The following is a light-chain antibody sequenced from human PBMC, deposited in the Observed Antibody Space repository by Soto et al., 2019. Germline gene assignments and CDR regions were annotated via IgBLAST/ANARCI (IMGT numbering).Light chain of an antibody. J-gene: IGKJ1*01. CDR1: QSVSSTY. Sequence: EIVLTQSPGTLSLSPGERATLSCRASQSVSSTYLAWYQQKPGQAPRLLISGASNRATGVPDRFSGSGSGTDFTLTVTRLEPEDFAVYYCQQYGSSTPTFGQGT. CDR2: GAS. V-gene: IGKV3-20*01. CDR3: QQYGSSTPT.